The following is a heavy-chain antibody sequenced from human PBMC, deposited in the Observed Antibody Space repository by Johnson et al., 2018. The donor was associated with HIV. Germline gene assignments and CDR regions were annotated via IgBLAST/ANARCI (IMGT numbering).Heavy chain of an antibody. CDR1: GFTFSNYA. D-gene: IGHD6-13*01. Sequence: VQLVESGGGLVQPGGSLRLSCAASGFTFSNYAVHWVRQAPGKGLEWVSGISGSGGSTYYADSVKGRFTISRDNSKNTLFLQMNSLRAEDPAVYYLAKHSSSWYDDAFDIWGQGTMVTFSS. J-gene: IGHJ3*02. CDR3: AKHSSSWYDDAFDI. V-gene: IGHV3-23*04. CDR2: ISGSGGST.